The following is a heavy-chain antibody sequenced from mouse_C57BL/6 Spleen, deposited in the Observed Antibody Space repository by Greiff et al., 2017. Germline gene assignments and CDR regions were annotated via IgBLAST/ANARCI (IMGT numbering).Heavy chain of an antibody. Sequence: QVQLKESGAELVKPGASVKISCKASGYAFSSYWMNWVKQRPGKGLEWIGQIYPGDGDTNYNGKFKGKATLTADKSSSTAYMQLSSLTSEDSAVYFCANYYGSSYDFAYWGQGTLVTVSA. CDR2: IYPGDGDT. J-gene: IGHJ3*01. V-gene: IGHV1-80*01. CDR1: GYAFSSYW. D-gene: IGHD1-1*01. CDR3: ANYYGSSYDFAY.